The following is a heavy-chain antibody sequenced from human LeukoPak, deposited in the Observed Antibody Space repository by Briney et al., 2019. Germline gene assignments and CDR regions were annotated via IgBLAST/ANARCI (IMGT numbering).Heavy chain of an antibody. CDR2: ISGSGGST. CDR3: AKFEDYVWGSYLPDAFDI. V-gene: IGHV3-23*01. D-gene: IGHD3-16*02. J-gene: IGHJ3*02. Sequence: GGSLRLSCAASGFTFSSYAMSWVRQAPGKGLEGVSAISGSGGSTYYADSVKGRFTISRDNSKNTLYLQMNSLRAEDTAVYYCAKFEDYVWGSYLPDAFDIWGQGTMVTVSS. CDR1: GFTFSSYA.